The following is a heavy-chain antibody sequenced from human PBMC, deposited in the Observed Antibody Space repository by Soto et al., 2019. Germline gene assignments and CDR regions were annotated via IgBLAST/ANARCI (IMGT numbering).Heavy chain of an antibody. D-gene: IGHD6-13*01. CDR2: ISYSSNTI. CDR1: AFTFSNYG. V-gene: IGHV3-48*01. Sequence: EVQVVESGGGLVQPGGSLRLSCAASAFTFSNYGMNWVRQAPGKGLEWVSHISYSSNTIYYADSVKGRFTISRDNAKNSLFLQMNSLRTEATAVDYCTRAETSSWYPAFDIWGQGTMVTVSS. J-gene: IGHJ3*02. CDR3: TRAETSSWYPAFDI.